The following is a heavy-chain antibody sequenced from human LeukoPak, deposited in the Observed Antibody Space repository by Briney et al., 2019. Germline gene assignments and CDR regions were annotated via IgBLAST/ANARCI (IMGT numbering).Heavy chain of an antibody. CDR2: IYYSGST. V-gene: IGHV4-30-4*01. Sequence: SETLSLTCTVSGGSISSGDYYWSWIRQPPGKGLEWIGYIYYSGSTYYNPSLKSRVTISVDTSKNQFSLKLSSVTAADTAVYYCARVLGHYYYYGMDVWGQGTTVTVSS. D-gene: IGHD7-27*01. CDR3: ARVLGHYYYYGMDV. J-gene: IGHJ6*02. CDR1: GGSISSGDYY.